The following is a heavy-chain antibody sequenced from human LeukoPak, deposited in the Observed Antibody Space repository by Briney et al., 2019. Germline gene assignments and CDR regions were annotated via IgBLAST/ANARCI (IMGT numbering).Heavy chain of an antibody. D-gene: IGHD4-17*01. CDR3: ARGGYGDYLVS. J-gene: IGHJ4*02. CDR2: IIPILGIS. CDR1: GGTFSSYA. Sequence: SVKVSCKASGGTFSSYAISWVRQAPGQGLEWMGGIIPILGISNYAQKFQGRVTITADKSTSTAYMELSSLRSEDTAVYYCARGGYGDYLVSWGQGTLVTVSS. V-gene: IGHV1-69*10.